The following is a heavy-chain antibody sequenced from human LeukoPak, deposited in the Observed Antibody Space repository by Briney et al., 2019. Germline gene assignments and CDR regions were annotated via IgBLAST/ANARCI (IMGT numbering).Heavy chain of an antibody. D-gene: IGHD3-22*01. Sequence: SETLSLTCAVYGGSFSGYYWSWIRQPPGKGLEWIGEINHSGSTNYNPSLKSRVTISVETSKNKLSLKLSSVPAADTAVYYCARERRYYYDSSGIFDYWGQGTLVTVSS. V-gene: IGHV4-34*01. CDR1: GGSFSGYY. CDR2: INHSGST. J-gene: IGHJ4*02. CDR3: ARERRYYYDSSGIFDY.